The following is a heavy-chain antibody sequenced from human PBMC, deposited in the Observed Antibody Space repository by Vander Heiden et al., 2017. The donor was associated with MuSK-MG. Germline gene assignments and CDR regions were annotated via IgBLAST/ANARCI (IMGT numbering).Heavy chain of an antibody. CDR3: AAGVGMGAPTGDVGAFDI. CDR2: ISYDGSNK. Sequence: QVQLVESGGGVVQPGRSLRLSCAASGFTFSSYGMHWVRTAPGKGMEWVAVISYDGSNKYYADSVKGRFTISRDNSKNTLYLQMNSLRAEDTAVYYCAAGVGMGAPTGDVGAFDIWGQGTMVTVSS. V-gene: IGHV3-30*03. D-gene: IGHD1-26*01. CDR1: GFTFSSYG. J-gene: IGHJ3*02.